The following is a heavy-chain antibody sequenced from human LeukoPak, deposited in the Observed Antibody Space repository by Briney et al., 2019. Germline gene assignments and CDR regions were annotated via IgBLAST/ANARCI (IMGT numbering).Heavy chain of an antibody. CDR1: GFTFSSYW. Sequence: GGSLRLSCAASGFTFSSYWMSWVRQAPGKGLEWMANIKQDGSDKYYVDSVKGRFTISRDNAKNSLYLQMSSLRAEDTAVYYCARGGHRQKEFWGQGTLVTVSS. D-gene: IGHD3-10*01. V-gene: IGHV3-7*01. J-gene: IGHJ4*02. CDR3: ARGGHRQKEF. CDR2: IKQDGSDK.